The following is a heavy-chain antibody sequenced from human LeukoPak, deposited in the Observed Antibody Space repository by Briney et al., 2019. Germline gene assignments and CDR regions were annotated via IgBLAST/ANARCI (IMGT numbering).Heavy chain of an antibody. D-gene: IGHD6-13*01. J-gene: IGHJ3*02. CDR3: ARRAAALGAFDI. V-gene: IGHV3-74*01. Sequence: PGGSLRLPCAASGFTFSSYWMHWVRQAPGKGLVWVSRIKSDGSSTSYADSVKGRFTISRDNAKNTLYLQMNSLRAEDTAVYYCARRAAALGAFDIWGQGTMVTVSS. CDR1: GFTFSSYW. CDR2: IKSDGSST.